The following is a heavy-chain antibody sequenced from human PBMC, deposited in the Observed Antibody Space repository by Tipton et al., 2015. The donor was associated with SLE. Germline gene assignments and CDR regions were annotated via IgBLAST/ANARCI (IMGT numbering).Heavy chain of an antibody. CDR1: GFSFRSYA. V-gene: IGHV3-30*04. J-gene: IGHJ4*02. CDR2: ISDDGGNK. Sequence: RSLRLSCAASGFSFRSYAMHWVRQAPGKGLEWVAVISDDGGNKYYADSVKGRFTISRDNSKNMLSLQMSSLRAEDTAVYYCASPYHPDTMLQGVVLTTSSFDYWGQGTLVTVSS. D-gene: IGHD3-10*01. CDR3: ASPYHPDTMLQGVVLTTSSFDY.